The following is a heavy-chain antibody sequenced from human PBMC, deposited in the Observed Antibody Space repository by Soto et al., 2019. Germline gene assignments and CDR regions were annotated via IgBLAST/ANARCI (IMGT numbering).Heavy chain of an antibody. CDR3: AKDYSTVTTDPLSVVLFDY. CDR2: ITSDGRT. CDR1: GFTFSSYA. V-gene: IGHV3-23*01. J-gene: IGHJ4*02. Sequence: GGSLRLSCAASGFTFSSYAMSWVRQAPGKGLEWVSIITSDGRTYYADSVKGRFTISRDNSKDTVYLQMNSLRAEDTAVYYCAKDYSTVTTDPLSVVLFDYWGQGALVTVSS. D-gene: IGHD4-17*01.